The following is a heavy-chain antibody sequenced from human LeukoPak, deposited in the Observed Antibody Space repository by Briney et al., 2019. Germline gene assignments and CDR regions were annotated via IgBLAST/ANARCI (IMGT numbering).Heavy chain of an antibody. D-gene: IGHD3-10*01. V-gene: IGHV3-48*03. Sequence: GGSLRLSCAASGFTFSSYEMNWVRQAPGKGLEWVSYISSSGSTIYYADSVKGRFTISRDNAKNTLYLQMNSLRAEDTAVYYCARVGDYGSGFDFWGQGTLVTVSS. CDR3: ARVGDYGSGFDF. CDR1: GFTFSSYE. CDR2: ISSSGSTI. J-gene: IGHJ4*02.